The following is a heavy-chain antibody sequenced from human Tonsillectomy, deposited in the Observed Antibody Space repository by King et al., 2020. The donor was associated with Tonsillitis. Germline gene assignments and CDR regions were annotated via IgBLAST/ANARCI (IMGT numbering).Heavy chain of an antibody. CDR1: GFTFTSYG. Sequence: QLVQSGAEVKKPGASVKVSCKASGFTFTSYGITWVRQAPGQGLEWMGWIIVYNGNTNYTQKFQGIVTMTTDTSTSTAYMELRSLRSDDTAVYYCAKGGDYYDCRGFAYWGQGTLVTVSS. D-gene: IGHD3-22*01. CDR3: AKGGDYYDCRGFAY. CDR2: IIVYNGNT. J-gene: IGHJ4*02. V-gene: IGHV1-18*04.